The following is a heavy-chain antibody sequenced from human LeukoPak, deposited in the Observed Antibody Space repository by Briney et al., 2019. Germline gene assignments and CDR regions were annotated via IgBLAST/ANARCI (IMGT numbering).Heavy chain of an antibody. V-gene: IGHV4-4*02. CDR3: TASLLGYGMDV. D-gene: IGHD3-16*01. CDR2: IYHSGST. CDR1: GGSISSNNW. Sequence: SGTLSLTCVVSGGSISSNNWWSWVRQPPEKGLEWIGEIYHSGSTNYNPSLKSRVTISLDKSKNQFSLKVSSVTAADTAVYYCTASLLGYGMDVWGQGTTVTVSS. J-gene: IGHJ6*02.